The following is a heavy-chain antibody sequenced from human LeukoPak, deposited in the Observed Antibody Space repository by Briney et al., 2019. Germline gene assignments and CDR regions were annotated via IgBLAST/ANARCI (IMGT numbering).Heavy chain of an antibody. V-gene: IGHV4-34*01. CDR1: GGSFSGYY. J-gene: IGHJ4*02. CDR3: ARSRGRQLAIFPLDY. CDR2: INHSGST. D-gene: IGHD6-6*01. Sequence: SETLSLTCAVYGGSFSGYYWSWIRQPPGKGLEWIGEINHSGSTNYNPSLKSRVTISIDTSKNQFSLKLSSVTAADTAVYYCARSRGRQLAIFPLDYWGQGTLVTVSS.